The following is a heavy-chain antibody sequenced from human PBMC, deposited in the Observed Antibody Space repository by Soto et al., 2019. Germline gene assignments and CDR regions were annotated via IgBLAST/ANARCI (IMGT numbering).Heavy chain of an antibody. CDR1: GGTFSSYA. CDR2: IIPIFGTA. Sequence: QVQLVQSGAEVKKPGSSVKVSCKASGGTFSSYAISWVRQAPGQGLEWMGGIIPIFGTANYAQKFQGRVTXXAXEFXSTAYMELSSLRSEDTAVYYCARVEGGLYYYGMDVWGQGTTVTVSS. CDR3: ARVEGGLYYYGMDV. D-gene: IGHD3-16*01. J-gene: IGHJ6*02. V-gene: IGHV1-69*12.